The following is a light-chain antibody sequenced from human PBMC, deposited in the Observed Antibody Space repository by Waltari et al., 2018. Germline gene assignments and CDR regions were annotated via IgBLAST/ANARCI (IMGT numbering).Light chain of an antibody. J-gene: IGKJ4*01. Sequence: DIQMTQSPSTLSASVGDRVPITCRASQSIGSLLAWYQQKPGKAPKLLIYDASSLESGVPSRFSGSGSGTEFTLTINSLQPDDFATYSCQQYYSYFTFGGGAKVGSN. CDR2: DAS. CDR3: QQYYSYFT. CDR1: QSIGSL. V-gene: IGKV1-5*01.